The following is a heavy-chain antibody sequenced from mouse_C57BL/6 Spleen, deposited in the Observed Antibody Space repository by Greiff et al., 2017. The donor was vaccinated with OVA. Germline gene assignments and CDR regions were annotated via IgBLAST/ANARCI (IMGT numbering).Heavy chain of an antibody. CDR1: GYAFSSSW. CDR2: IYPGDGDT. V-gene: IGHV1-82*01. D-gene: IGHD2-13*01. Sequence: QVQLVESGPELVKPGASVKISCKASGYAFSSSWMNWVKQRPGKGLEWIGRIYPGDGDTYYNGKFKGKATLTADKSSSTAYMQLSSLTSEDSAVYFCARAGDYSWFAYWGQGTLVTVSA. J-gene: IGHJ3*01. CDR3: ARAGDYSWFAY.